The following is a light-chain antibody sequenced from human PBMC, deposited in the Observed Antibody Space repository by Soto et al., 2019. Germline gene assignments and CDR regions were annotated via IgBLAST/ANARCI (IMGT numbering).Light chain of an antibody. J-gene: IGKJ1*01. CDR3: HQRGSWPRT. CDR2: GAS. CDR1: QSVSSN. V-gene: IGKV3-15*01. Sequence: IVMKKSTATLSVTPEERATLSCRASQSVSSNLAWYQQKPGQAPRLLIYGASTRAAGIPARFSGSGSGTDFTLTISCLEPADFVVYYCHQRGSWPRTFGQGTKVDIK.